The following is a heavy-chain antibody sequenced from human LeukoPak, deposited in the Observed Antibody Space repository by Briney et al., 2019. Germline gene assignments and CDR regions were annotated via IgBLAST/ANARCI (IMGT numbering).Heavy chain of an antibody. CDR2: INHSGST. V-gene: IGHV4-34*01. CDR3: ARVVGYCSGGSCYPLPYYYYGMDV. J-gene: IGHJ6*04. Sequence: SETLSLTCAVYGGSFSGYYWSWICQPPGKGLEWIGEINHSGSTNYNPSLKSRVTISVDTSKNQFSLKLSSVTAADTAVYYCARVVGYCSGGSCYPLPYYYYGMDVWGKGTTVTVSS. D-gene: IGHD2-15*01. CDR1: GGSFSGYY.